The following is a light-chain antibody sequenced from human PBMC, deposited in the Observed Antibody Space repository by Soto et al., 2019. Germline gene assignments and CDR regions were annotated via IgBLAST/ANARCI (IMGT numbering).Light chain of an antibody. CDR1: QSVRSY. CDR3: QQYGSPWT. J-gene: IGKJ1*01. V-gene: IGKV3-11*01. CDR2: DAS. Sequence: EIVLTQSPATLSLFPGERATLSCRASQSVRSYLAWYQQKPGQAPRLLIYDASNRATGIPARFSGSGSGTDFTLTISRLEPEDFAVYYCQQYGSPWTFGQGTKV.